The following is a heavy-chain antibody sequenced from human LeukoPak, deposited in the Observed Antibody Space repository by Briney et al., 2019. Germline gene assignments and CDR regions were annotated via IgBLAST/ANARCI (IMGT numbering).Heavy chain of an antibody. CDR2: ISNGGGST. J-gene: IGHJ4*02. D-gene: IGHD2-15*01. CDR1: GFTFSSYA. CDR3: AKDRWGSGGSGGGDY. V-gene: IGHV3-23*01. Sequence: GGSLKLSCAAAGFTFSSYAMTGVRQAPGKGLEWVSTISNGGGSTYYADSVKGRFTISRDNSKNTVYLQMSSLRGEDTAVYYCAKDRWGSGGSGGGDYWGQGTLVTVSS.